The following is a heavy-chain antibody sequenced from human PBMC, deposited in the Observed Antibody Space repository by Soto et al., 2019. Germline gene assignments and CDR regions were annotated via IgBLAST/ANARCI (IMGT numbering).Heavy chain of an antibody. Sequence: SETLSLTFTVSGGSISSGGYYWSWIRQHPGKGLEWIGYIYYSGSTYYNPSLKSRVTISVDTSKNQFSLKLSSVTAADTAVYYCARDHIEGPGGYRPLGYCGQGTLVTVSS. J-gene: IGHJ4*02. CDR1: GGSISSGGYY. CDR3: ARDHIEGPGGYRPLGY. CDR2: IYYSGST. V-gene: IGHV4-31*03. D-gene: IGHD3-22*01.